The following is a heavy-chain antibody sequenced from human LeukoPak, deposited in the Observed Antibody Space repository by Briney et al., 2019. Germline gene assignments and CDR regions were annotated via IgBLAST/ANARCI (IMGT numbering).Heavy chain of an antibody. CDR2: ISWNSGSI. Sequence: GRSLRLSCAASGFTFDDYAMHWVRQAPGKGLEWVSGISWNSGSIGYADSVKGRFTISRDNAKNSLYLQMNSLRAEDTALYYCAKDASYSSSWYSFDYWGQGTLVTVSS. CDR1: GFTFDDYA. J-gene: IGHJ4*02. V-gene: IGHV3-9*01. D-gene: IGHD6-13*01. CDR3: AKDASYSSSWYSFDY.